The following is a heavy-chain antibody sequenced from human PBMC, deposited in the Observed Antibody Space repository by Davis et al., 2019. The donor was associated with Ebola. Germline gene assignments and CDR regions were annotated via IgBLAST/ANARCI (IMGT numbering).Heavy chain of an antibody. CDR3: ARGGGSDWGFSDY. D-gene: IGHD6-19*01. V-gene: IGHV4-59*01. CDR2: IYYSGST. Sequence: PSETLSLTCTVSGGSISSYYWSWIRQPPGKGLEWIGYIYYSGSTNYNPSLKSRVTISVDTSKNQFSLKLSSVTAADTAVYYCARGGGSDWGFSDYWGQGILVIVSS. J-gene: IGHJ4*02. CDR1: GGSISSYY.